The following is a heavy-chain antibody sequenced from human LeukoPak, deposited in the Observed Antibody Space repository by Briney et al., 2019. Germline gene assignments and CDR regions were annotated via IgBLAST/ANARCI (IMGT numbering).Heavy chain of an antibody. CDR3: AKETNYYGSGSYPWFDP. D-gene: IGHD3-10*01. CDR1: GFTFSSYG. CDR2: ISYDGSNK. V-gene: IGHV3-30*18. Sequence: PGGSLRLSCAASGFTFSSYGMHWVRQAPGKGLEWVAVISYDGSNKYYADSVKGRFTISRDNSKNTLYLQMSSLRAEDTAVYYCAKETNYYGSGSYPWFDPWGQGTLVTVSS. J-gene: IGHJ5*02.